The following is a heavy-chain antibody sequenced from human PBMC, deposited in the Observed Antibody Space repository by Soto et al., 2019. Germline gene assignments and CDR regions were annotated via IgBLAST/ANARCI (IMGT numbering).Heavy chain of an antibody. D-gene: IGHD4-17*01. CDR1: GFTFSSYG. Sequence: QVQLVESGGGVVQPGRSLRLSCAASGFTFSSYGMHWVRQAPGKGLEWVAVISYDGSNKYYADSVKGRFTISRDNSKNTLYLQMSSLRAEDTAVYYCAKGYYGGFDYWGQGTLVTVSS. V-gene: IGHV3-30*18. CDR3: AKGYYGGFDY. J-gene: IGHJ4*02. CDR2: ISYDGSNK.